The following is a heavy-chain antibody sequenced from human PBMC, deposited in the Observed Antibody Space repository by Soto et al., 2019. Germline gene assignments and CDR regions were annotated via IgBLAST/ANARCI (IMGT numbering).Heavy chain of an antibody. Sequence: PSETLSLTYTVSGGSFSAYYWIGIRQPPGKGLQWIGEINHSGSTNYNPSLKSRVTISVDTSKNQFSLKLSSVPAADTAVYHCATGAVTTDAYYYYVMDVWGQGTTVT. V-gene: IGHV4-34*01. CDR1: GGSFSAYY. CDR2: INHSGST. D-gene: IGHD4-4*01. J-gene: IGHJ6*02. CDR3: ATGAVTTDAYYYYVMDV.